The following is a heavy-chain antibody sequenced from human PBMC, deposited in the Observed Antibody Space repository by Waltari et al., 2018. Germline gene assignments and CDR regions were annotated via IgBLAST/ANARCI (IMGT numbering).Heavy chain of an antibody. CDR1: GGTLTSFG. CDR3: VKRLNLRLDWFFDV. J-gene: IGHJ2*01. Sequence: QIQLVQSGAEVKKPGSSVKVSCKTSGGTLTSFGLSWLRQAPGQGLEWMGGIIPVFNTTHYAQKFQGRVTITADGSSNTAYMALNSLRSDDTAIYYCVKRLNLRLDWFFDVWGRGTLVAVSS. CDR2: IIPVFNTT. D-gene: IGHD5-12*01. V-gene: IGHV1-69*12.